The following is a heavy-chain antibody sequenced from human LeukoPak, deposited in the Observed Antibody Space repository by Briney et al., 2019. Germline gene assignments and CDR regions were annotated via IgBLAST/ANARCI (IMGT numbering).Heavy chain of an antibody. J-gene: IGHJ4*02. CDR3: ARGYTTTDPHFDY. CDR2: LYFTGNT. D-gene: IGHD1-1*01. Sequence: SETLSLTCGVSGGSVSSGGYSWRWIRQPPGKGLEWIGYLYFTGNTYYNPSLKSRLTISVDTSKNQFSLRLSSVTAADTAVYYCARGYTTTDPHFDYWGQGTLVTVSS. V-gene: IGHV4-30-4*07. CDR1: GGSVSSGGYS.